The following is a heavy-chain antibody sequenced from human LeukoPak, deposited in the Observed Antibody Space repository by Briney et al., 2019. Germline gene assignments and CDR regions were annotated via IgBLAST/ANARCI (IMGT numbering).Heavy chain of an antibody. V-gene: IGHV3-48*03. Sequence: PGGSLRLSCAASGFTFSSYEMNWVRQAPGKGLEWVSYISSSGSTIYYADSVKGRFTMSRDHAKNSLYLQMNSLRAEDTAVYYCARGSIAAAFQFDYWGQGTLVTVSS. D-gene: IGHD6-13*01. CDR1: GFTFSSYE. CDR2: ISSSGSTI. CDR3: ARGSIAAAFQFDY. J-gene: IGHJ4*02.